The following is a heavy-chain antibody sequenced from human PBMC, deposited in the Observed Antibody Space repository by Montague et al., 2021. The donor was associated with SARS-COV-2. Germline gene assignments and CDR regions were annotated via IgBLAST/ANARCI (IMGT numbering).Heavy chain of an antibody. CDR2: MHFTGKT. Sequence: SETLSLTCSVSGDSITNHYWSWIRQPAGKGLEWIGRMHFTGKTNFSPFFSSRLAMSADTSKNQFSLKLTSVTAADTAIYFCARDRFDFGSGRQGTIDFWGQGTLVTVSS. V-gene: IGHV4-4*07. D-gene: IGHD3-10*01. CDR3: ARDRFDFGSGRQGTIDF. CDR1: GDSITNHY. J-gene: IGHJ4*02.